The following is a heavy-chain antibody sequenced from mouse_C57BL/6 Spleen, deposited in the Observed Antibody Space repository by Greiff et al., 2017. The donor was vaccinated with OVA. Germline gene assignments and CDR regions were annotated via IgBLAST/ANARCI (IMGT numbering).Heavy chain of an antibody. D-gene: IGHD2-4*01. CDR1: GYSITSGYY. J-gene: IGHJ1*03. V-gene: IGHV3-6*01. CDR2: ISYDGSN. Sequence: VQLKESGPGLVKPSQSLSLTCSVTGYSITSGYYWNWIRQFPGNKLEWMGYISYDGSNNYNPSLKNRISITRDTSKNQFFLKLNSVTTEDTATYYCARGRQDYDEGYFDVWGTGTTVTVSS. CDR3: ARGRQDYDEGYFDV.